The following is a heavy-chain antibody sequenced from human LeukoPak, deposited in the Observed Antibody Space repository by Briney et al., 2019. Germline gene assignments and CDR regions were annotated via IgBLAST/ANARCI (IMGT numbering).Heavy chain of an antibody. D-gene: IGHD6-6*01. J-gene: IGHJ4*02. V-gene: IGHV4-34*01. Sequence: SETLSLTCAVYGGSFSGYYRSWIRQPPGKGLEWIGEINHSGSTNYNPSLKSRVTISVDTSKNQFSLKLSSVTAADTAVYYCARGRRSSTTDYWGQGTLVTVSS. CDR3: ARGRRSSTTDY. CDR2: INHSGST. CDR1: GGSFSGYY.